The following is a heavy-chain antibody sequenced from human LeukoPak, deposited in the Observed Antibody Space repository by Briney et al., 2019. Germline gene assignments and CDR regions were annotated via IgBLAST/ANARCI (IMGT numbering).Heavy chain of an antibody. CDR2: TIPIFGTA. CDR3: ARSPDYYDSSGYYWYYFDY. CDR1: GGTFSSYA. Sequence: GASVKVSCKASGGTFSSYAISWVRQAPGQGLEWMGGTIPIFGTANYAQKFQGRVTITADESTSTAYMELSSLRSEDTAVYYCARSPDYYDSSGYYWYYFDYWGQGTLVTVSS. D-gene: IGHD3-22*01. V-gene: IGHV1-69*13. J-gene: IGHJ4*02.